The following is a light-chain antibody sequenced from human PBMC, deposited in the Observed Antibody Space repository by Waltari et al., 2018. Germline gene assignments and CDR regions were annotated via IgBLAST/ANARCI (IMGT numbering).Light chain of an antibody. CDR1: NSDVGCYNY. V-gene: IGLV2-14*01. CDR3: CSYSSSSTWL. J-gene: IGLJ2*01. Sequence: QSAPTQPPSVSGSPGQSVTISCTGTNSDVGCYNYVSWYQQHPGKAPKLVISGVSNRPSGVSDRFSGSKSGNTASLTISGLQAEDEADYYCCSYSSSSTWLFGGGTRLTVL. CDR2: GVS.